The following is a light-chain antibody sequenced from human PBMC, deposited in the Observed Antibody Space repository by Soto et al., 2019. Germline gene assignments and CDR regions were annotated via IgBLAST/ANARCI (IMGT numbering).Light chain of an antibody. J-gene: IGKJ4*01. Sequence: EIVLTQSPGTLSLSPGERATLSCRASQSVSSSYLAWYQQKPGQAPRLLIYGASSRATGIPDRFSGSGSGTDFTLTISILEPEEFAVYYCHQYDSSPLTFGGGTKVEIK. CDR2: GAS. CDR3: HQYDSSPLT. V-gene: IGKV3-20*01. CDR1: QSVSSSY.